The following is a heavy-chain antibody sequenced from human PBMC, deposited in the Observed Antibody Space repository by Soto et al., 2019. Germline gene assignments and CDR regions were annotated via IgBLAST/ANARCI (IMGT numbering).Heavy chain of an antibody. CDR1: GFTFSSYG. Sequence: GGSLRLSCAASGFTFSSYGMHWVRQAPGKGLEWVAVISYDGSNKYYADSVKGRFTISRDNSKNTLYLQMNSLRAEDTAVYYCARDSTYYYGSGSYHLDYWGQGTLVTVSS. CDR2: ISYDGSNK. D-gene: IGHD3-10*01. V-gene: IGHV3-30*03. CDR3: ARDSTYYYGSGSYHLDY. J-gene: IGHJ4*02.